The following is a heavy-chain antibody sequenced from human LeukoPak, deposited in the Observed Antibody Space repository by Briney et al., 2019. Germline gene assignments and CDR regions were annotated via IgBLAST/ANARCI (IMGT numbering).Heavy chain of an antibody. J-gene: IGHJ6*03. Sequence: PSETLSLICTVSGDSISSGGNYWSWVRQPPGRGLEWIGYIYDSGRTYYSPSLESRVTISLDRSKTQFSLEVTSVTAADSAVYFCASGPADFGDYVEYYYMDVWGKGTTVTVSS. CDR1: GDSISSGGNY. CDR3: ASGPADFGDYVEYYYMDV. CDR2: IYDSGRT. V-gene: IGHV4-30-2*01. D-gene: IGHD4-17*01.